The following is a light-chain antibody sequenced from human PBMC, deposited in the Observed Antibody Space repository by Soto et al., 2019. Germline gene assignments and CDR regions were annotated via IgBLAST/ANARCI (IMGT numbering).Light chain of an antibody. V-gene: IGKV1-5*03. Sequence: DIQMTQSPSTLSASIGDRVTITCRASQNIGNYLAWYQQKPGKAPNLLIYKASGFESGVPSRFSGSGSGTEFTLSISSLQPDDFATYYCQEYQSYWTFGQGTKVEIK. J-gene: IGKJ1*01. CDR1: QNIGNY. CDR3: QEYQSYWT. CDR2: KAS.